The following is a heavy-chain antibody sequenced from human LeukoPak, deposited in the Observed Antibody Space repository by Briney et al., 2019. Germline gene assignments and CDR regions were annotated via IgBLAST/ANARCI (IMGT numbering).Heavy chain of an antibody. CDR3: AKAPVGYTYGPSPLDY. CDR1: GFTFSSYA. V-gene: IGHV3-23*01. CDR2: ISASGEGT. J-gene: IGHJ4*02. Sequence: GGSLSLSCAASGFTFSSYAMTWFRQSPGGGREWVASISASGEGTFTAQSMKGLVTISRDSSENTRCLQMSRLRAEDTAVYYCAKAPVGYTYGPSPLDYWGQGVLVTVSS. D-gene: IGHD5-18*01.